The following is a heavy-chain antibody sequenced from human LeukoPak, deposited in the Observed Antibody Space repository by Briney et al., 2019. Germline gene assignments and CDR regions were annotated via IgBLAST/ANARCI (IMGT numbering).Heavy chain of an antibody. CDR1: GGSISSGDYY. Sequence: SETLSLTCTVSGGSISSGDYYWSWIRQPPGKGLEWIGYIYYSGSTYYNPSLKSRVTISVDTSKNQFSLKLSSVTAADTAVYYCARASKGQVYGWFGELFPDHFDYWGQGTLVTVSS. CDR2: IYYSGST. D-gene: IGHD3-10*01. J-gene: IGHJ4*02. V-gene: IGHV4-30-4*01. CDR3: ARASKGQVYGWFGELFPDHFDY.